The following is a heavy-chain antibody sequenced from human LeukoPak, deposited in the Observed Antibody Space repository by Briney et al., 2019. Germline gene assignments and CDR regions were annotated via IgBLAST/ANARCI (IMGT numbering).Heavy chain of an antibody. D-gene: IGHD5-18*01. CDR2: IYYSGVT. CDR3: ARLGSQLWRYFDY. Sequence: PSETLSLTCTISGGSMNNYYWGWIRQPPGKGLEWLGYIYYSGVTDCNPSLKSRVTISIDTSKSQFSLKVSSVTAADTAVYYCARLGSQLWRYFDYWGQGTLVTVSS. V-gene: IGHV4-59*01. CDR1: GGSMNNYY. J-gene: IGHJ4*02.